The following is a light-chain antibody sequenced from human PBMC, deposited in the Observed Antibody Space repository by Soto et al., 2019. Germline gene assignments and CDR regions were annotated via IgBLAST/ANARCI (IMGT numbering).Light chain of an antibody. J-gene: IGLJ1*01. Sequence: QSALTQPASVSGSPGQSITISCTGTSSDVGSYNYVSWYQQHPGKAPKLMIYDVNNRPSGVPDRFSGSKSGNTASLTVSGLQAEDEADYYCSSYAGSNNFPYVFGTGTKVTVL. CDR3: SSYAGSNNFPYV. V-gene: IGLV2-8*01. CDR2: DVN. CDR1: SSDVGSYNY.